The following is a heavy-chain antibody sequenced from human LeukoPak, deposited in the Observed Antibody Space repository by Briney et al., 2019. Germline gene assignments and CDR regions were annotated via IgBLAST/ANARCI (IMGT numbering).Heavy chain of an antibody. CDR2: INPNSGGT. V-gene: IGHV1-2*06. D-gene: IGHD1-7*01. J-gene: IGHJ4*02. CDR1: GYTFTGYY. Sequence: GASVKVSCKASGYTFTGYYMQWVRQAPGQGLEWMGRINPNSGGTNYAQKFQGRVTMTRDTSISTAYMELSRLRSDDTAVYYCARDSGGETGTTTEYYFDYWGQGTLVTVSS. CDR3: ARDSGGETGTTTEYYFDY.